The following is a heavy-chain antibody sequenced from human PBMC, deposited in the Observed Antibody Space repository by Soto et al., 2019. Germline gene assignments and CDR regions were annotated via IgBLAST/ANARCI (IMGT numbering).Heavy chain of an antibody. Sequence: QVQLVESGGGVVQPGRSVRLSCAASGFTFSIYGMHWVRQAPGKGLEWVAVISYEGSKKYHADSVKGRFTISRDNSNNSLYLQMNSLRAEDTAVYYCAKGADSSGYYNFDYWGQGTLVTVSS. CDR2: ISYEGSKK. CDR3: AKGADSSGYYNFDY. CDR1: GFTFSIYG. D-gene: IGHD3-22*01. J-gene: IGHJ4*02. V-gene: IGHV3-30*18.